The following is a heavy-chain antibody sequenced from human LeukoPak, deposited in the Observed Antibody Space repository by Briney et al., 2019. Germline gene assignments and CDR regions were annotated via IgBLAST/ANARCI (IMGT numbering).Heavy chain of an antibody. D-gene: IGHD6-25*01. CDR1: GFIFSSYE. V-gene: IGHV3-48*03. Sequence: GGSLRLSCAASGFIFSSYEMNWVRQAPGKGLEWVSYISSSGSTIYYADSVKGRFTISRDNAKNSLYLQMNSLRAEDTAVYYCARDERQRLGGNWFDPWGQGTLVTVSS. J-gene: IGHJ5*02. CDR3: ARDERQRLGGNWFDP. CDR2: ISSSGSTI.